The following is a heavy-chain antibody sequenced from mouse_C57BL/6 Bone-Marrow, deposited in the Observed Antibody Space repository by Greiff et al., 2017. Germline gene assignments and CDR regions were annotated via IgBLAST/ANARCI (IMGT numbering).Heavy chain of an antibody. V-gene: IGHV1-59*01. CDR2: IDPSDSYT. CDR1: GYTFTSYW. CDR3: ARRALYDY. D-gene: IGHD2-3*01. Sequence: QVQLQQPGAELVRPGTSVKLSCKASGYTFTSYWMHWVKQRPGQGLEWIGVIDPSDSYTNYNQKFKGKATLTVDTSSSTAYMQLSSLTSEDSAVYYCARRALYDYWGQGTLVTVSA. J-gene: IGHJ3*01.